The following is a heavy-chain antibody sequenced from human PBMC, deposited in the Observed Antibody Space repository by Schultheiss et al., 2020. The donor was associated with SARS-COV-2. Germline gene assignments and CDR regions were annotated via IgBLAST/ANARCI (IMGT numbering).Heavy chain of an antibody. D-gene: IGHD5-18*01. Sequence: ASVKVSCKASGYTFTSYGISWVRQAPGQGLEWMGWISAYNGNTNYAQKLQGRVTITADESTSTAYMELSSLRSEDTALYYCAKAMGGGYSYGLDYYYGMDVWGQGTTVTVAS. V-gene: IGHV1-18*01. J-gene: IGHJ6*02. CDR2: ISAYNGNT. CDR3: AKAMGGGYSYGLDYYYGMDV. CDR1: GYTFTSYG.